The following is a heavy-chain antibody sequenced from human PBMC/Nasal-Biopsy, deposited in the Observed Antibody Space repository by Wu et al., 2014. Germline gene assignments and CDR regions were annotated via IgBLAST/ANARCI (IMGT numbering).Heavy chain of an antibody. Sequence: TLSLTCTVSGDSISSGSYYWSWIRQRPEKGLEWIGHIYFSGSTYYNPTLESRATILLNPSKNQFFLNLRSVTAADTAVYYCARDYEVYTGYDGEGFFGFWGQGALVTVSS. CDR3: ARDYEVYTGYDGEGFFGF. J-gene: IGHJ4*02. V-gene: IGHV4-31*03. CDR2: IYFSGST. CDR1: GDSISSGSYY. D-gene: IGHD5-12*01.